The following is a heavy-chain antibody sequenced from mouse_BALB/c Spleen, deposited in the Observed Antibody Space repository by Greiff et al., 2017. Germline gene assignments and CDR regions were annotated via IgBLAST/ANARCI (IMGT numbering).Heavy chain of an antibody. CDR2: INSNGGST. CDR1: GFTFSSYG. D-gene: IGHD1-1*01. CDR3: ARVLLLPWFAY. J-gene: IGHJ3*01. V-gene: IGHV5-6-3*01. Sequence: EVQLVESGGGLVQPGGSLKLSCAASGFTFSSYGMSWVRQTPDKRLELVATINSNGGSTYYPDSVKGRFTISRDNAKNTLYLQMSSLKSEDTAMYYCARVLLLPWFAYWGQGTLVTVSA.